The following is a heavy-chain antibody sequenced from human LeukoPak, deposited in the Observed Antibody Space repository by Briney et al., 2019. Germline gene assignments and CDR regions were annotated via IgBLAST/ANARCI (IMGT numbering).Heavy chain of an antibody. CDR1: GYSFTSYW. CDR3: ARHRSGSGSYYEDGDWFDP. Sequence: GESLKISCKGSGYSFTSYWISWVRQMPGKGLEWMGRTDPSDSYTNYSPSFQGHVTISADKSISTAYLQWSSLKASDTAMYYCARHRSGSGSYYEDGDWFDPWGQGTLVTVSS. V-gene: IGHV5-10-1*01. D-gene: IGHD3-10*01. J-gene: IGHJ5*02. CDR2: TDPSDSYT.